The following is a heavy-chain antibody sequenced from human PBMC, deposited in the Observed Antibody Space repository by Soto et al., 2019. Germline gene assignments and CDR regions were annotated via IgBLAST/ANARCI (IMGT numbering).Heavy chain of an antibody. CDR2: ISGSGGST. J-gene: IGHJ6*02. CDR3: AKRYSSGWYYYYYGMDV. Sequence: EVQLLESGGGLVQPGGSLRLSCAASGFTFSSYAMSWVRQAPGKGLEWVSAISGSGGSTYYADSVKGRFTISRDNSENTLYLQMNSLRAEDTAVYYCAKRYSSGWYYYYYGMDVWGQGTTVTVSS. V-gene: IGHV3-23*01. CDR1: GFTFSSYA. D-gene: IGHD6-19*01.